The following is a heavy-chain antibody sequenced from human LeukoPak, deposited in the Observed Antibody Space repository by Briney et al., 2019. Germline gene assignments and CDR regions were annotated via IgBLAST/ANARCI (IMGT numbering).Heavy chain of an antibody. CDR1: GGTFSSYA. D-gene: IGHD6-13*01. Sequence: SVKVSCTASGGTFSSYAISWVRQAPGQGLEWMGGIIPIFGTANYAQKFQGRVTITADESTSTAYMELSSLRSEDTAVYYCARVLYSSSWLNYYYYGMDVWGQGTTVTVSS. CDR3: ARVLYSSSWLNYYYYGMDV. J-gene: IGHJ6*02. CDR2: IIPIFGTA. V-gene: IGHV1-69*01.